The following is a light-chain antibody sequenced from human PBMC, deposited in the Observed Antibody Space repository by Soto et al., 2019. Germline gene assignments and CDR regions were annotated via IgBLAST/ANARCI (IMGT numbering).Light chain of an antibody. CDR1: SSDVGGYNY. CDR2: DVT. CDR3: CSFSGTYHWV. V-gene: IGLV2-11*01. J-gene: IGLJ3*02. Sequence: QSALTQPRSVSGSPGQSVTISCTGTSSDVGGYNYVSWYQQLPGKASKLMIYDVTKRPSGVPDRFSGSKSGNTASLTISGLQAEDEADYHCCSFSGTYHWVFGGGTKLTVL.